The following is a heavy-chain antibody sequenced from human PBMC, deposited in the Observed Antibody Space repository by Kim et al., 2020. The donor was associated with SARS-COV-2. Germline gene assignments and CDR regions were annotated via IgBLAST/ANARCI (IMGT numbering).Heavy chain of an antibody. CDR3: ARDRYGPGFYYFDY. J-gene: IGHJ4*02. D-gene: IGHD5-18*01. V-gene: IGHV3-33*01. CDR2: IWYDGSNK. CDR1: GFTFSSYG. Sequence: GGSLRLSCAVSGFTFSSYGMHWVRQAPGKGLEWVAVIWYDGSNKYYADSVKGRFTISRDNSKNTLYLQMNSLRAEDTAVYYCARDRYGPGFYYFDYWGQGTLVTVSS.